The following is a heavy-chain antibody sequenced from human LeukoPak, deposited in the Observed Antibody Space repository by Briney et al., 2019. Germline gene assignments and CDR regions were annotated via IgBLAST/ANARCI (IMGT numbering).Heavy chain of an antibody. Sequence: PGGSLRLSCTASGFTFSNHAMTWVRQAPGKGLEWVSSMISGGTYIYYADSVRGRFTISRDNAKNSLYLVMNSLRAEDTATYYCARDRPTGASRVFVVQWGQGTLVTVSS. D-gene: IGHD2-15*01. CDR3: ARDRPTGASRVFVVQ. CDR2: MISGGTYI. CDR1: GFTFSNHA. V-gene: IGHV3-21*01. J-gene: IGHJ4*02.